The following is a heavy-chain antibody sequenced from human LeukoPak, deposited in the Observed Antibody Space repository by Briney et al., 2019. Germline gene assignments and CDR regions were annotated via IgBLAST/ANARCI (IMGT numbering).Heavy chain of an antibody. CDR1: GGSISSSYSY. J-gene: IGHJ4*02. CDR3: ARAALSSSSWYQSSPYYFDY. D-gene: IGHD6-13*01. V-gene: IGHV4-39*07. CDR2: IYYSGST. Sequence: SETLSLTCTVSGGSISSSYSYWGWIRQPPGKGLEWIGSIYYSGSTYYNPSLKSRVTISVDTPKNQFSLKLSSVTAADTAVYYCARAALSSSSWYQSSPYYFDYWGQGTLVTVSS.